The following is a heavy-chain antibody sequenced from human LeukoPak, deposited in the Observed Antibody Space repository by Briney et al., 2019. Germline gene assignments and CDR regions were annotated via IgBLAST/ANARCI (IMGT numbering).Heavy chain of an antibody. V-gene: IGHV3-7*01. Sequence: PGGSLRLSCAASGFTFSSYWMSWVSQAPGKGLEWVANIKQDGSEKYYVDSVKGRFTISRDNAKNSLYLQMNSLRAEDTAVYYCARVIKLLWFGEYDYWGQGTLVTVSS. D-gene: IGHD3-10*01. J-gene: IGHJ4*02. CDR3: ARVIKLLWFGEYDY. CDR2: IKQDGSEK. CDR1: GFTFSSYW.